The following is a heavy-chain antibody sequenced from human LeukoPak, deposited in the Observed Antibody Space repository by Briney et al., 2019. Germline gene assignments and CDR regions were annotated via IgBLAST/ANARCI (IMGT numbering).Heavy chain of an antibody. Sequence: PSETLSLTCTVSGDSISSGDYYWSWIRQPAGKGLEWIGRISSSGSTNYNPSLKSRVTISVDTSKNQFSLKLSSVTAADTAVYYCARGSPTHFYGSGTFYKSRGQLNTWGQGTMVTVSS. V-gene: IGHV4-61*02. CDR2: ISSSGST. J-gene: IGHJ3*02. CDR1: GDSISSGDYY. D-gene: IGHD3-10*01. CDR3: ARGSPTHFYGSGTFYKSRGQLNT.